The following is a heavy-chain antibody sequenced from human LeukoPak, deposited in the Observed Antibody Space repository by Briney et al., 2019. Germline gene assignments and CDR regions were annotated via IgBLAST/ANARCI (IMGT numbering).Heavy chain of an antibody. V-gene: IGHV3-30*02. CDR3: AKGGRVFGMDV. CDR2: IWYDGSNK. CDR1: GFTFSSYG. D-gene: IGHD6-13*01. J-gene: IGHJ6*04. Sequence: PGGSLRLSCAASGFTFSSYGMHWVRQAPGKGLEWVAVIWYDGSNKYYADSVKGRFTISRDNSKNTLYLQMNSLRAEDTAVYYCAKGGRVFGMDVWGKGTTVTVSS.